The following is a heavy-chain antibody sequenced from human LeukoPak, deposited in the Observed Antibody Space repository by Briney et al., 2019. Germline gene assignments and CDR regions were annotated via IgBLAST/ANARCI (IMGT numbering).Heavy chain of an antibody. CDR3: ARENSGSYREFDH. Sequence: SETLSLTCTVSGGSISSYYWSWIRQPAGKGLEWIGRIYTSGSTNYNASLKSRVSMSVDTSKNQFSLKLSSVTAADTAVFYCARENSGSYREFDHCGQGTLVTVSS. J-gene: IGHJ4*02. V-gene: IGHV4-4*07. D-gene: IGHD1-26*01. CDR1: GGSISSYY. CDR2: IYTSGST.